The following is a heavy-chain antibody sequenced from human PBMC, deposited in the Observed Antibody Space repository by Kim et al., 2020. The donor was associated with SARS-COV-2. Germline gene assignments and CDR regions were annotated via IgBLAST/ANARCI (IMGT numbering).Heavy chain of an antibody. CDR3: ARGEDYECWSGYYSYFDY. D-gene: IGHD3-3*01. CDR1: GYTFTGYY. J-gene: IGHJ4*02. V-gene: IGHV1-2*02. Sequence: ASVKVSCKASGYTFTGYYMHWVRQAPGQGLEWMGWINPNSGGTNYAQKFQGRVTITRDTSISTAYMELSRLRSDDTAVYYCARGEDYECWSGYYSYFDYWGQGTLVTVSS. CDR2: INPNSGGT.